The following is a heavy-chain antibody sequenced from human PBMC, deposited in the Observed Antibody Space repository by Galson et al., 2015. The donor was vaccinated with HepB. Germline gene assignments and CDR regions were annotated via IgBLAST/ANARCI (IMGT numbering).Heavy chain of an antibody. CDR1: GYTFTGYY. J-gene: IGHJ4*02. Sequence: SVKVSCKASGYTFTGYYMYWVRQAPGQGLGWMGWIHLNSGGTSYAQKSQGRVTLTRDTSINTAYMELSRLRSDDTAMYYCARDGDAVMVELDYWGQGTLVSVSS. V-gene: IGHV1-2*02. CDR2: IHLNSGGT. CDR3: ARDGDAVMVELDY. D-gene: IGHD5-18*01.